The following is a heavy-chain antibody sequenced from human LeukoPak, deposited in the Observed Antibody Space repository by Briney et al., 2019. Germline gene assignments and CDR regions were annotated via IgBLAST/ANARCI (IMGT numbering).Heavy chain of an antibody. V-gene: IGHV3-74*01. Sequence: GGSLRLSCAASGFTFSSYWMHWVRQAPGKGLVWVSRINSDGSSTSYADSVKGRFTISRDNAKNTLYLQMNSLRAEDTAVYYCASGGYDSSSYYRDFYFDCWGQGTLVTVSS. CDR2: INSDGSST. D-gene: IGHD3-22*01. CDR1: GFTFSSYW. J-gene: IGHJ4*02. CDR3: ASGGYDSSSYYRDFYFDC.